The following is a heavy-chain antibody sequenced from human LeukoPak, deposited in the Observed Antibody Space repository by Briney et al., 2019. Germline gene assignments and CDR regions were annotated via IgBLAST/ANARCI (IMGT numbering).Heavy chain of an antibody. D-gene: IGHD3-10*01. CDR1: GFTFDNYR. CDR2: VNADGGNT. CDR3: AKSPGALYGSGGYYHYYFDY. V-gene: IGHV3-23*01. Sequence: GGSLRLSCAASGFTFDNYRMSWVRQAPGKGLEWVSTVNADGGNTYYADSVKGRFTISRDNSKNTLYLQMNSLRAEDTAVYYCAKSPGALYGSGGYYHYYFDYWGQGTLVTVSS. J-gene: IGHJ4*02.